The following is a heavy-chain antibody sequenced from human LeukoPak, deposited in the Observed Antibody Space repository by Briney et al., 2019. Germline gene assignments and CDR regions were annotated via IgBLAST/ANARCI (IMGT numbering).Heavy chain of an antibody. CDR1: GGSISSYY. D-gene: IGHD3-22*01. Sequence: PSETLSLTCTVSGGSISSYYWSWIRQPPGKGLEWIGYIYYGGSTNYNPSLKSRVTISVDTSKNQFSLKLSSVTAADTAVYYCARYGYGRSIGFPGSSYYYDSSGYYRYFDYWGQGTLVTVSS. V-gene: IGHV4-59*01. J-gene: IGHJ4*02. CDR2: IYYGGST. CDR3: ARYGYGRSIGFPGSSYYYDSSGYYRYFDY.